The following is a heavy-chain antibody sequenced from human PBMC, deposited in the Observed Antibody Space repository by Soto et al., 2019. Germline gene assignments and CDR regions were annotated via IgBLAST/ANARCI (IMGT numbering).Heavy chain of an antibody. D-gene: IGHD3-22*01. J-gene: IGHJ5*02. CDR3: ARSPEIEYYYDSSGYPNWFDP. CDR2: INHSGST. Sequence: ASETPSLTCAVYGGSFSGFYWGRVRPPPGKGLEWIGEINHSGSTNYNPSLKSRVTISVDTSKNQFSLKLGSVTAADTAVYYCARSPEIEYYYDSSGYPNWFDPWGQGTLVTVSS. CDR1: GGSFSGFY. V-gene: IGHV4-34*01.